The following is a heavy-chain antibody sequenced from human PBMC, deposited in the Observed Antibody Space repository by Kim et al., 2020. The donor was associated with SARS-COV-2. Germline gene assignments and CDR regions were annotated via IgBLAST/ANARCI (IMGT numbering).Heavy chain of an antibody. D-gene: IGHD2-2*01. V-gene: IGHV4-31*03. CDR3: ARAIGYCSSTSCPVFDY. Sequence: SETLSLTCTVSGGSISSGGYYWSWIRQHPGKSLEWIGYIYYSGSTYYNPSLKSRVTISVDTSKNQFSLKLSPVTAADTAVYYCARAIGYCSSTSCPVFDYWGQGTLVTVSS. J-gene: IGHJ4*02. CDR2: IYYSGST. CDR1: GGSISSGGYY.